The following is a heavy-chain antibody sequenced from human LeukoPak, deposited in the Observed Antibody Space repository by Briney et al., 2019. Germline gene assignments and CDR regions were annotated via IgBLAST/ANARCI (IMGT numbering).Heavy chain of an antibody. CDR1: GGTFSSYA. Sequence: SVKVSCKASGGTFSSYAISWVRQAPGQGLEWMGGIIPIFGTANYAQKFQGRVTITTDGSTSTAYMELSSLRSEDTAVYYCARATGGYSYGTYYFDYWGQGTLVTVSS. CDR2: IIPIFGTA. J-gene: IGHJ4*02. D-gene: IGHD5-18*01. CDR3: ARATGGYSYGTYYFDY. V-gene: IGHV1-69*05.